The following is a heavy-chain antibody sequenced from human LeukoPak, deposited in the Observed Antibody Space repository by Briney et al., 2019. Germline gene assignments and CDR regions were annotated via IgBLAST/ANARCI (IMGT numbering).Heavy chain of an antibody. CDR2: INTNTGNP. Sequence: ASVKVSCKASGGTFSNYAISWVRQAPGQGLEWMGWINTNTGNPTYAQGFTGRFVFSLDTSVSTAYLQISSLKAEDTAVYYCARVAPLSSGNWFDPWGQGTLVTVSS. CDR1: GGTFSNYA. CDR3: ARVAPLSSGNWFDP. V-gene: IGHV7-4-1*02. D-gene: IGHD6-19*01. J-gene: IGHJ5*02.